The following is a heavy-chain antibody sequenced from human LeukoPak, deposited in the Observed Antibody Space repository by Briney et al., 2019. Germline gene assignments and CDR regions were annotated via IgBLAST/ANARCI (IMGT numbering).Heavy chain of an antibody. D-gene: IGHD3-16*02. CDR2: INHSGST. J-gene: IGHJ4*02. CDR3: ARFSSDYVWGSYRADY. Sequence: SETLSLTCAVYGGSFSGYYWSWIRQPPGKGLEWIGEINHSGSTNYNPSLKSRVTISVDTSKNQFSLKLSSVTAADTAVYYCARFSSDYVWGSYRADYWGQGTLVTVSS. V-gene: IGHV4-34*01. CDR1: GGSFSGYY.